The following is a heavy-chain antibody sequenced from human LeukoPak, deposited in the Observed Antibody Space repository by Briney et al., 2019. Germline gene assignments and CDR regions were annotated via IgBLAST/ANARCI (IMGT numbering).Heavy chain of an antibody. V-gene: IGHV5-51*01. J-gene: IGHJ4*02. D-gene: IGHD2-2*03. CDR3: ARPPSRGYSSSFEY. CDR1: GDSFGSYS. Sequence: KVSCKSSGDSFGSYSFSWVRQAPGQGLEWMGIIYPDESNIRYSPSFQGQATISADKSISTAYLQWSSLKASDTAMYYCARPPSRGYSSSFEYWGQETLVTVSS. CDR2: IYPDESNI.